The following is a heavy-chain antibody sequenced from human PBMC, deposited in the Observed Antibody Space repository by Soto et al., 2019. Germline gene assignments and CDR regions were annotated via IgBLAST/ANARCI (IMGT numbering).Heavy chain of an antibody. Sequence: PEGSLRLSSAASGFSFSIYAMSWVRQAPGKGLEWVSAISGSGGSTYYADSVKGRFTISRDNSKNTLYLQMNSLRAEDTAVYYCAKGTGGYYYYGMDVWGQGTTVTVSS. CDR1: GFSFSIYA. CDR3: AKGTGGYYYYGMDV. J-gene: IGHJ6*02. CDR2: ISGSGGST. V-gene: IGHV3-23*01. D-gene: IGHD3-10*01.